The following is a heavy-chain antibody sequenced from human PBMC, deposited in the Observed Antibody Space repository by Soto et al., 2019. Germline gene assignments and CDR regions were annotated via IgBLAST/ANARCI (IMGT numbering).Heavy chain of an antibody. CDR1: GGSLSRGGYY. J-gene: IGHJ4*02. D-gene: IGHD1-1*01. V-gene: IGHV4-31*03. CDR2: IYCSGST. Sequence: PSETLSRTCTVSGGSLSRGGYYWSWIRQHPGKGLEGSGYIYCSGSTYYNPSLKSRVTISVDTSKSPSYLKLSSLTAADTAVYYCARSDNSTYTTFDYWGQGTLVTVSS. CDR3: ARSDNSTYTTFDY.